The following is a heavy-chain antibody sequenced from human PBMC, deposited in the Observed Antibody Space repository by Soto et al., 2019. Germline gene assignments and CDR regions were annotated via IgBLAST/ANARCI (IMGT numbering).Heavy chain of an antibody. V-gene: IGHV4-30-4*01. CDR1: GGSISSGDYY. J-gene: IGHJ4*02. CDR3: ASAACYDSSGYYYLDY. CDR2: IYYSGST. D-gene: IGHD3-22*01. Sequence: SETLSLTCTVSGGSISSGDYYWSWIRQPPGKGLEWIGYIYYSGSTYYNPSLKSRVTISVDTSKNQFSLKLSSVTAADTAVYYCASAACYDSSGYYYLDYWGQGTLVTVSS.